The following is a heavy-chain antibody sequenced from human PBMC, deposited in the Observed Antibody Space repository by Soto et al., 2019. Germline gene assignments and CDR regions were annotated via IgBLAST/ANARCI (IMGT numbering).Heavy chain of an antibody. CDR3: ARGANSGDYVSLVDYYYGMDV. D-gene: IGHD4-17*01. CDR1: GYTFTSYD. Sequence: QVQLVQSGAEVKKPGASVKVSCKASGYTFTSYDINWVRQATGQGLEWMGWMNPNSGNTGYAQKFQGRVTMTRNTSISTAYMELSSLRSEDTAVYYGARGANSGDYVSLVDYYYGMDVWGQGTTVTVSS. V-gene: IGHV1-8*01. J-gene: IGHJ6*02. CDR2: MNPNSGNT.